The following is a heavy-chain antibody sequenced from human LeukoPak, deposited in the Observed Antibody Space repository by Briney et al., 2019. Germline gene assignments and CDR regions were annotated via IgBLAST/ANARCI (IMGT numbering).Heavy chain of an antibody. CDR3: ARTTGRANYLFDF. D-gene: IGHD4/OR15-4a*01. Sequence: ASVKVSSNASGYTFINYYMHWVRQAPGQGLERMGIINPSGDTTTYAQKFQGRLTMTTDTSTSTVYMELSSLTSEDTAVYYCARTTGRANYLFDFWGQGTLVTASS. CDR1: GYTFINYY. CDR2: INPSGDTT. V-gene: IGHV1-46*01. J-gene: IGHJ4*02.